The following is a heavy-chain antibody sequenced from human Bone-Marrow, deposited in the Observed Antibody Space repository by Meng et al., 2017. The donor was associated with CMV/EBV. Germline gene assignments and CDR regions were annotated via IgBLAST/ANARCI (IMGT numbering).Heavy chain of an antibody. Sequence: GESLKISCAASGFTFSSYSMNWVRQAPGKGLVWVSRINSDGSSTSYADSVKGRFTISRDNAKNTLYLQMNSLRAEDTAVYYCAREVGATAAGLGYWGQGTLVTVSS. D-gene: IGHD1-26*01. V-gene: IGHV3-74*01. CDR2: INSDGSST. CDR3: AREVGATAAGLGY. CDR1: GFTFSSYS. J-gene: IGHJ4*02.